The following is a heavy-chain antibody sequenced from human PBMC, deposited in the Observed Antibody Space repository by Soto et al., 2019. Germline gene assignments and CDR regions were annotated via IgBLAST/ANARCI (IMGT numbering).Heavy chain of an antibody. Sequence: PSETLSLTCTVSGGSISSGDYYWSWIRQPPGKGLEWIGYIYYSGSTYYNPSLKSRVTISVDTSKNQFSLKLSSVTAADTAVYYCARLYYYDRSGYGYYFDYWGQGTLVTVSS. CDR1: GGSISSGDYY. V-gene: IGHV4-30-4*01. D-gene: IGHD3-22*01. J-gene: IGHJ4*02. CDR2: IYYSGST. CDR3: ARLYYYDRSGYGYYFDY.